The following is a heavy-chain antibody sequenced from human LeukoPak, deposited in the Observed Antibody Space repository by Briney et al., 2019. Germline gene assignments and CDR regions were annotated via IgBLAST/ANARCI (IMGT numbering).Heavy chain of an antibody. CDR3: ARGLGGYQPLNWFDP. D-gene: IGHD5-12*01. J-gene: IGHJ5*02. Sequence: ASVKVSCKASGYTFTCYDINWVRQATGQGLEWMGWMNPNSGNTGYAQKFQGRVTMTRNTSISTAYMELSSLRSEDTAVYYCARGLGGYQPLNWFDPWGQGTLVTVSS. V-gene: IGHV1-8*01. CDR2: MNPNSGNT. CDR1: GYTFTCYD.